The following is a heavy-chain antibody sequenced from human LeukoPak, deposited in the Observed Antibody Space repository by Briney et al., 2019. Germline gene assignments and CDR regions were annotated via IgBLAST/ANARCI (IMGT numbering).Heavy chain of an antibody. V-gene: IGHV4-38-2*01. CDR3: ARRGYSYGSPFDY. CDR1: GYSISTGYY. Sequence: SETLSLTCAVSGYSISTGYYWGWIRQPPGKGPEWIGNIYHSGNAYYNPSLKSRVTISVDTSKNQFSLKLSSVTAADTAVYYCARRGYSYGSPFDYWGQGTLVTVSS. J-gene: IGHJ4*02. D-gene: IGHD5-18*01. CDR2: IYHSGNA.